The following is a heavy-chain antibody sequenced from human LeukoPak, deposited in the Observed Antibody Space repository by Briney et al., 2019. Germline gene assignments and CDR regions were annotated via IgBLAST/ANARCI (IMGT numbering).Heavy chain of an antibody. V-gene: IGHV1-18*01. CDR1: GYTFTSYG. D-gene: IGHD1-26*01. Sequence: WASVKVSCKASGYTFTSYGISWVRQAPGQGLEWMGWISAYNGNTNYAQKLQGRVTMSTDTSTSTAYMELKSLRSDDTAVYYCARDSARPVGATGPAFDYWGQGTLVTVSS. J-gene: IGHJ4*02. CDR2: ISAYNGNT. CDR3: ARDSARPVGATGPAFDY.